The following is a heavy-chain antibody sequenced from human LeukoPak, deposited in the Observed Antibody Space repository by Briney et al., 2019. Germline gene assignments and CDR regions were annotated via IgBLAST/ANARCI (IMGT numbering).Heavy chain of an antibody. CDR2: ISAYNGNT. CDR3: ARAGYSRFVDDLDY. CDR1: GYIFTNYG. J-gene: IGHJ4*02. Sequence: ASVKVSCKASGYIFTNYGINWVRQAPGQGLEGMGWISAYNGNTKYTQKLKDRVTMTTDTSTSTAYMELKTLRSDDTAVYFCARAGYSRFVDDLDYWGQGTLVTVSS. D-gene: IGHD1-26*01. V-gene: IGHV1-18*01.